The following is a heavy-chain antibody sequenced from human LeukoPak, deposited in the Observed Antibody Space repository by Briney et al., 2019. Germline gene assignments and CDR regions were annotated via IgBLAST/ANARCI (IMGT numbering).Heavy chain of an antibody. D-gene: IGHD4-23*01. V-gene: IGHV1-69*13. CDR2: IIPIFGTA. Sequence: ASVKVSCKASGGTFSSYAISWVRQAPGQGLEWMGGIIPIFGTANYAQKFQGRVTITADESTSTAYMELSSLRSEDTAVYYCARANTVVTHFDYWGQGTLVTVSS. CDR1: GGTFSSYA. J-gene: IGHJ4*02. CDR3: ARANTVVTHFDY.